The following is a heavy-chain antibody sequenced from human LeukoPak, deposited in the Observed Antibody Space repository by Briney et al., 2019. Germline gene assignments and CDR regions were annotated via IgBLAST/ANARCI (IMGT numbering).Heavy chain of an antibody. CDR2: IYTSGST. Sequence: SETLSLTCTVSGGSISSYYWSWIRQPAGRGLEWIGRIYTSGSTNYNPSLKSRVTMSVDTSKNQFSLKLSSVTAADTAVYYCARDPYSSGWYDYWGQGTLVTVSS. J-gene: IGHJ4*02. V-gene: IGHV4-4*07. CDR3: ARDPYSSGWYDY. D-gene: IGHD6-19*01. CDR1: GGSISSYY.